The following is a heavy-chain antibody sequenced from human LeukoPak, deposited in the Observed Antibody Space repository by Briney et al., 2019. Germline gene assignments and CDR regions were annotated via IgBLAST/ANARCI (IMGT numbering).Heavy chain of an antibody. CDR2: FSAYNGNT. Sequence: ASVKVSCKASGYTFTSYGISWVRQALGQGLEWMGWFSAYNGNTNYAQKLQGRVTMTTDTSTSTAYMELRSLRSDDTAVYYCARVLRYFGWKNWFDPWGQGTLVTVSS. CDR1: GYTFTSYG. CDR3: ARVLRYFGWKNWFDP. V-gene: IGHV1-18*01. J-gene: IGHJ5*02. D-gene: IGHD3-9*01.